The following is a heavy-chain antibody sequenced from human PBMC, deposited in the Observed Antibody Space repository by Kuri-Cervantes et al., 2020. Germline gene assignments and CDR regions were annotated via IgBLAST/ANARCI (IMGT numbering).Heavy chain of an antibody. J-gene: IGHJ2*01. CDR2: MNPNSGNT. CDR3: ATYPMTTVTTHWYFDL. Sequence: ASVKVSCKASGYTFTSFDINWVRQATGQGFEWMGWMNPNSGNTGYAQKFQGRVTMTRNTSISTAYMELSSLRSEDTAVYYCATYPMTTVTTHWYFDLWGRGTLVTVSS. CDR1: GYTFTSFD. D-gene: IGHD4-17*01. V-gene: IGHV1-8*01.